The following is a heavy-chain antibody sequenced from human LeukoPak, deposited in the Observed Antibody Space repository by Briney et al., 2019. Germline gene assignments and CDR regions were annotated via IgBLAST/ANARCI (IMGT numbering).Heavy chain of an antibody. CDR2: INSDGGGA. CDR1: GITFGNNW. CDR3: ARDVPHNWFDT. V-gene: IGHV3-74*01. Sequence: PGGSLTLSCEASGITFGNNWMHWVRQGPGKGLGWISRINSDGGGAIYADSVKGRFTVSRDNAKNTLYLQMNSLRAEDTAVYYCARDVPHNWFDTWGQGTLVTVSS. J-gene: IGHJ5*02.